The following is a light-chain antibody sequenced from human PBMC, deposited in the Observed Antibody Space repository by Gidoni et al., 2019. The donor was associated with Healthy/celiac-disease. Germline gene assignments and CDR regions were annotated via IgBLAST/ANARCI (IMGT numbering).Light chain of an antibody. CDR3: QQYGSSPRVT. J-gene: IGKJ3*01. CDR1: QSVSSSY. CDR2: GAS. V-gene: IGKV3-20*01. Sequence: EIVVTQSPGTLSLSPGERATLSCRASQSVSSSYLAWYQQKPGQAPRLLIYGASSSATGIPDRFSGSGSGTDFTLTISRLEPEDFAVYYCQQYGSSPRVTFGPGTKVDIK.